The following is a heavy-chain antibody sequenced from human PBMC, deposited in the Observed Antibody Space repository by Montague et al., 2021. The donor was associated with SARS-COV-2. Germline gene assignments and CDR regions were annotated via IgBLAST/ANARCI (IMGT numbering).Heavy chain of an antibody. D-gene: IGHD3-16*01. Sequence: SETLSLTCAVSGGTISAHSWSWVRQSPGKGLEWIGEVNHRGSTTYMSSLKSRVTMSVDTSKNQFSLKLSSVTAADTAIYYCARGGVAGGNYDSWRFAYTGPFDYWGQGTLVTVSS. CDR2: VNHRGST. V-gene: IGHV4-34*01. CDR3: ARGGVAGGNYDSWRFAYTGPFDY. J-gene: IGHJ4*02. CDR1: GGTISAHS.